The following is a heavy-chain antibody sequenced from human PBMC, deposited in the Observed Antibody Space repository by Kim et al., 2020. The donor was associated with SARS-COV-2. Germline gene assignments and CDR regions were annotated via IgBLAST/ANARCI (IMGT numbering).Heavy chain of an antibody. D-gene: IGHD3-3*01. Sequence: SETLSLTCAVYGGSFSGYYWSWIRQPPGKGLEWIGEINHSGSTNYNPSLKSRVTISVDTSKNQFSLKLSSVTAADTAVYYCARRKAYDFWSGYRWYFDY. CDR2: INHSGST. CDR3: ARRKAYDFWSGYRWYFDY. V-gene: IGHV4-34*01. J-gene: IGHJ4*01. CDR1: GGSFSGYY.